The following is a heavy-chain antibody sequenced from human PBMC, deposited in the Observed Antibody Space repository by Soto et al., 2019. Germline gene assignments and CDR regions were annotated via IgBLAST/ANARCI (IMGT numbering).Heavy chain of an antibody. CDR1: GGTFSSYA. J-gene: IGHJ3*02. D-gene: IGHD1-26*01. Sequence: QVQLVQSGAAVKKPGSSVKVSCQASGGTFSSYAISWVRQDPGQGLEWMGGIIPIFGTANYAQKFQGRVTITADKSTSTAYMELSRLRSEDTAVYYCARERTYSGSYFGAFDIWGQGTMVTVSS. CDR2: IIPIFGTA. CDR3: ARERTYSGSYFGAFDI. V-gene: IGHV1-69*06.